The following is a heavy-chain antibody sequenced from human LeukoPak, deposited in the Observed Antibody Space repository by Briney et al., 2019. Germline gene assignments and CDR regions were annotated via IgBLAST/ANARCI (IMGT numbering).Heavy chain of an antibody. Sequence: SETLSLTCSVSGGSISSYYWSWIRQPAGKGLESIGRIYSSGGTNYNPSLRSRVTMSVDTSKNQFSLKLTSVAAADTAVYYCARGPYYDSSKISAFDIWGQGTMVTVSS. CDR1: GGSISSYY. J-gene: IGHJ3*02. V-gene: IGHV4-4*07. CDR2: IYSSGGT. CDR3: ARGPYYDSSKISAFDI. D-gene: IGHD3-22*01.